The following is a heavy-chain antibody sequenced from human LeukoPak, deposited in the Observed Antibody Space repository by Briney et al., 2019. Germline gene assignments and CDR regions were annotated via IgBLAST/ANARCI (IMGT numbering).Heavy chain of an antibody. J-gene: IGHJ4*02. CDR1: GFTFSSYG. CDR3: AKDGSAWDVDY. Sequence: PGGSLRLSCAASGFTFSSYGMHWVRQAPGKGLEWVAVISYDGSNKYYADSVKGRFTISRDNSKNTLYVQMNSLRGEDTALYYCAKDGSAWDVDYWGQGTLVAVSS. CDR2: ISYDGSNK. D-gene: IGHD6-19*01. V-gene: IGHV3-30*18.